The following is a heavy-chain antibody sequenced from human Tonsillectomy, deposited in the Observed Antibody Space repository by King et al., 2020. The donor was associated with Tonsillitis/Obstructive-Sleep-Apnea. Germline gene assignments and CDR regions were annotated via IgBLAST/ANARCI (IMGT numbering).Heavy chain of an antibody. D-gene: IGHD3-3*01. V-gene: IGHV1-46*01. Sequence: QLVQSGAEVKKPGASVKVSCKASGYTFTSYYMHWVRQAPGQGLEWMGIINPSGGSTSYAQKFQGRVTMTRDTSTSTVYMELSSLRSEETAVYYCAKGNGDFWRGYYFRGGFFDYWGQGTLVTVSS. CDR3: AKGNGDFWRGYYFRGGFFDY. CDR1: GYTFTSYY. J-gene: IGHJ4*02. CDR2: INPSGGST.